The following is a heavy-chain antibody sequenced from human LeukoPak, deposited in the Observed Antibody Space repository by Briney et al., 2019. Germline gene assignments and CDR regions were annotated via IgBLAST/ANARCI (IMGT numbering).Heavy chain of an antibody. CDR2: IKQDGSEK. CDR3: ARAPVATITGNHFDY. V-gene: IGHV3-7*01. Sequence: GGSLRLSCAASGFTFSSYWMSWVRQAPGKGLEWVANIKQDGSEKNYVDSVKGRFSISRDNAKNSLYLQMNSLRAEDTAVYYCARAPVATITGNHFDYWGQGTLVTVSS. J-gene: IGHJ4*02. D-gene: IGHD5-12*01. CDR1: GFTFSSYW.